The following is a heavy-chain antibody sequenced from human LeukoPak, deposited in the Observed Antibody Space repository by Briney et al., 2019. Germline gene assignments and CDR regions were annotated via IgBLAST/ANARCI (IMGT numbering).Heavy chain of an antibody. J-gene: IGHJ3*02. D-gene: IGHD6-19*01. CDR3: AQGRIAVADHAFDI. V-gene: IGHV1-69*06. CDR2: IIPIFGTA. Sequence: SVKVSCKASGGTFSSYAISWVRQAPGQGLEWMGRIIPIFGTANYAQRFQGRVTITADKSTSTAYMELSSLRSEDTAVYYCAQGRIAVADHAFDIWGQGTMVTVSS. CDR1: GGTFSSYA.